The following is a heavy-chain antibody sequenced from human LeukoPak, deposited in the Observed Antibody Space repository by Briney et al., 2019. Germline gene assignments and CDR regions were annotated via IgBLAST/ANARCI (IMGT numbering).Heavy chain of an antibody. CDR1: GYTFTSYY. J-gene: IGHJ6*02. D-gene: IGHD2-2*01. CDR2: INPSGGST. V-gene: IGHV1-46*01. CDR3: ARRPRGYCSSTSCSPLYYYYGMDV. Sequence: ASVNVSCKASGYTFTSYYMHWVRQAPGQGLEWMGIINPSGGSTSYAQKFQGRVTMTRDTSTSTVYMELSSLRSEDTAVYYCARRPRGYCSSTSCSPLYYYYGMDVWGQGTTVTVSS.